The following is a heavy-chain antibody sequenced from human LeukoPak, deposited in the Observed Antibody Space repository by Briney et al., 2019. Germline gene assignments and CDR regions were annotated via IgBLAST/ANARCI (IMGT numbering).Heavy chain of an antibody. J-gene: IGHJ5*02. D-gene: IGHD6-6*01. CDR3: ARNSSSSSPPERYNWFDP. CDR1: NYSISNSLY. V-gene: IGHV4-38-2*02. Sequence: SEPLSLTCSGSNYSISNSLYWGWLRQPPGKGLEWIGSIYNSGSTYYNPSLKSRTTISVDTSKNQFSLKLSSVTAADTAVYYCARNSSSSSPPERYNWFDPWGQGTLVTVSS. CDR2: IYNSGST.